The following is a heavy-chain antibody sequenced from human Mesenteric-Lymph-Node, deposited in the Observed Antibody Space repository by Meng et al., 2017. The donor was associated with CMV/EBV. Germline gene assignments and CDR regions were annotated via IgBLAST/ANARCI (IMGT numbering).Heavy chain of an antibody. Sequence: GSLRLSCTVSGYSISSGYYWGWIRQPPGKGLEWIGTIYHSGSTSYNPSLKSRVTISVDTSKNQFSLKLSSVTAADTAVYYCARVAIYDSSGYYHSPKFDYWGQGTLVTVSS. CDR2: IYHSGST. D-gene: IGHD3-22*01. J-gene: IGHJ4*02. V-gene: IGHV4-38-2*02. CDR3: ARVAIYDSSGYYHSPKFDY. CDR1: GYSISSGYY.